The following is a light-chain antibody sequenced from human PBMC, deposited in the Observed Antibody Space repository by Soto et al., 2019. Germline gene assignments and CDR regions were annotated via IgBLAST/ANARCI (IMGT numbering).Light chain of an antibody. Sequence: DIQLTQSPSSLSASVGDRVTITCRASQGIGNDLGWYQQKPGEAPKRLIYSTSSLQSGVPSRFSGSGSGTEFSLTISSLQPEDSAIYYCLQHNTYPRTFGQGTKVEIK. V-gene: IGKV1-17*01. CDR2: STS. CDR3: LQHNTYPRT. CDR1: QGIGND. J-gene: IGKJ1*01.